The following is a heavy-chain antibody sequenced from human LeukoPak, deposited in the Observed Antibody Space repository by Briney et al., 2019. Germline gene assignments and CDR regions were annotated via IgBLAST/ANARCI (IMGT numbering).Heavy chain of an antibody. J-gene: IGHJ4*02. V-gene: IGHV3-48*01. D-gene: IGHD1-1*01. CDR1: GFTFNTYT. CDR3: TRDRGAYNLYDY. Sequence: PGGSLRLSCAASGFTFNTYTMNWVRQAPGRGLEWVSYISGSSGIIDYADSVRGRFTISRDNAKNSLYLQMNSLRAEDAAVYYCTRDRGAYNLYDYWGQGTLVTVSS. CDR2: ISGSSGII.